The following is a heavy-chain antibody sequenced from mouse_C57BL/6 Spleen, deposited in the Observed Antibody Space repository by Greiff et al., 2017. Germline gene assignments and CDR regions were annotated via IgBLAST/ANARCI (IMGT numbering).Heavy chain of an antibody. CDR2: IDPSDSYT. CDR3: ARNWAKYAMDY. D-gene: IGHD4-1*01. V-gene: IGHV1-50*01. Sequence: QVQLKQPGAELVKPGASVKLSCKASGYTFTSHWMQWVKQRPGQGLEWIGEIDPSDSYTNYNQKFKGKATLTVDTSSSTAYMQLSSLTSEDSAVYYCARNWAKYAMDYWGQGTSVTVSS. CDR1: GYTFTSHW. J-gene: IGHJ4*01.